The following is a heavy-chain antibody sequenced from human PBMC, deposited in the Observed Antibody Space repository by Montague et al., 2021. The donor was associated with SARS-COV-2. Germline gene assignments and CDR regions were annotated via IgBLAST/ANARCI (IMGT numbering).Heavy chain of an antibody. J-gene: IGHJ1*01. CDR2: ISYSGST. CDR1: GGSISDYY. Sequence: SETLSLTCSVSGGSISDYYWTWIRQSPGKGLEWIWYISYSGSTNYSSSLKSRVTISVDTSKKQVPLKLRSVTAADTAVYYCARAAPAAYDYDNSGLSDWGQGTLVTVSS. V-gene: IGHV4-59*12. CDR3: ARAAPAAYDYDNSGLSD. D-gene: IGHD3-22*01.